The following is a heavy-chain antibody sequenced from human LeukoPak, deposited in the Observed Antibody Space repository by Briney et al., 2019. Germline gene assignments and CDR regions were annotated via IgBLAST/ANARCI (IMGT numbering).Heavy chain of an antibody. V-gene: IGHV3-74*01. J-gene: IGHJ4*02. CDR1: GLAFSAYK. D-gene: IGHD1-26*01. CDR3: ARDWPLRSGSYSTAATSCDY. Sequence: PGGSLRLSCAASGLAFSAYKMHWVRQAPRKGLVWVSRISTDGYTTDYADFVQGRFTASRDNTKNTWSLEMNSLRAEDTAVYYCARDWPLRSGSYSTAATSCDYWGQGTLVTVSS. CDR2: ISTDGYTT.